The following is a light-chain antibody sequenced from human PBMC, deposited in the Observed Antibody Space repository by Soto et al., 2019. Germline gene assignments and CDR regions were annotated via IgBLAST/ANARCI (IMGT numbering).Light chain of an antibody. CDR1: QCIGVY. CDR2: AAS. Sequence: DIQMTQSPSSLSASLGDRVTITCRASQCIGVYLAWFQQKPGNAPKLLIYAASTLQSGVPSRFSGSGSGTDFTLTVSSLQPEDVATYYCQKYNSAPLTFGGGTRVEIK. V-gene: IGKV1-27*01. CDR3: QKYNSAPLT. J-gene: IGKJ4*01.